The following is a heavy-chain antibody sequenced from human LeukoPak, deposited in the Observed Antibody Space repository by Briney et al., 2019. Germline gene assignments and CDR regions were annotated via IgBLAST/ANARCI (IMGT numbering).Heavy chain of an antibody. CDR3: ANTYSSSWYELWSYYFDY. CDR1: GFTFSSYA. V-gene: IGHV3-23*01. D-gene: IGHD6-13*01. J-gene: IGHJ4*02. Sequence: GGSLRLSCAASGFTFSSYAMSWVRQAPGKGLEWVSAISGSGGSTYYADSVKGRFTISRDNSKNTLYMQMNSLRAEDTAVYYCANTYSSSWYELWSYYFDYWGQGTLVTVSS. CDR2: ISGSGGST.